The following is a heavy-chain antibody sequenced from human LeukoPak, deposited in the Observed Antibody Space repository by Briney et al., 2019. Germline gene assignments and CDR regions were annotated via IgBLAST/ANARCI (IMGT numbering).Heavy chain of an antibody. CDR3: ARAPYYYDSSGYYLPNPFDY. D-gene: IGHD3-22*01. V-gene: IGHV1-69*06. CDR2: IIPIFHTP. J-gene: IGHJ4*02. Sequence: SVKVSCKASGDTFSSYAITWVRQAPGQGLEWMGGIIPIFHTPNYAQKFQGRVTITADKSTTTAYMELSSLRSEDTAVYYCARAPYYYDSSGYYLPNPFDYLGQGTLVTVSS. CDR1: GDTFSSYA.